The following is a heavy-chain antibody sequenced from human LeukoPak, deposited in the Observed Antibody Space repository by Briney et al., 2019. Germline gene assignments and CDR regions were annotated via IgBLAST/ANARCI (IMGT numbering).Heavy chain of an antibody. Sequence: SETLSLICTVSGGSISSSSYYWGWIRQPPGKGLEWIGSIYYSGSTYYNPSLKSRVTISVDTSKNQFSLKLSSVTAADTAVYYCARGPRTYYYGSGSRNWFDPWGQGTLVTVSS. V-gene: IGHV4-39*01. CDR3: ARGPRTYYYGSGSRNWFDP. J-gene: IGHJ5*02. CDR1: GGSISSSSYY. D-gene: IGHD3-10*01. CDR2: IYYSGST.